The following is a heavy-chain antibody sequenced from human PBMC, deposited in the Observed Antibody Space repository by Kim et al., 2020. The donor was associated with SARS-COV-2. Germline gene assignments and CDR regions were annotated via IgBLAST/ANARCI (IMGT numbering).Heavy chain of an antibody. Sequence: SETLSLTCTVSGGSISSSSYYWGWIRQPPGKGLEWIGSIYYSGSTYYNPSLKSRVTISVDTSKNQFSLKLSSVTAADTAVYYCARRRRYYFDYWGQGTLVTVSS. CDR3: ARRRRYYFDY. CDR1: GGSISSSSYY. J-gene: IGHJ4*02. V-gene: IGHV4-39*01. CDR2: IYYSGST.